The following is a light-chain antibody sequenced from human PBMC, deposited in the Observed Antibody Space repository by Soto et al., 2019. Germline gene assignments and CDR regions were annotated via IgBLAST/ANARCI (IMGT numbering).Light chain of an antibody. CDR3: QQYNSLWT. CDR2: DAS. J-gene: IGKJ1*01. CDR1: QSISSW. Sequence: DIQITQSPSTVSASEGDRVTITCRASQSISSWLAWYQQKPGKAPKLLIYDASSLESGVPSRFSGSGSGTEFTLTISNLQPDDFATYYCQQYNSLWTFGQGTKVDI. V-gene: IGKV1-5*01.